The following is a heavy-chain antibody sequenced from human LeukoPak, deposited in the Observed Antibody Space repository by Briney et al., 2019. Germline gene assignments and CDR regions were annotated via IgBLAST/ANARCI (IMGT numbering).Heavy chain of an antibody. CDR1: GFTFSDYY. V-gene: IGHV3-11*01. D-gene: IGHD3-22*01. Sequence: PGGSLRLSCAASGFTFSDYYMSWIRQAPGKGLEWVSYISSSGSTISYADSVKGRFTISRDNAKNSLYLQMNSLRAEDTAVYYCARAYYYDSSAFFWGQGTLVTVSS. CDR2: ISSSGSTI. CDR3: ARAYYYDSSAFF. J-gene: IGHJ4*02.